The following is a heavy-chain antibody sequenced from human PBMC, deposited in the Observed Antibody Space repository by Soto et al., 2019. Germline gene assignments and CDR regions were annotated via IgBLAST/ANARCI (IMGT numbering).Heavy chain of an antibody. CDR3: AQNFDY. CDR2: ISADGTRT. J-gene: IGHJ4*02. V-gene: IGHV3-23*01. CDR1: GFTFSRYC. Sequence: PGGSLRLSCRASGFTFSRYCMTWVRQGPEKGLEWVSEISADGTRTYYADSVKGRFTVSRDNSKNTLYLQMNSLRAEDTAVYYCAQNFDYWGQGTLVTVSS.